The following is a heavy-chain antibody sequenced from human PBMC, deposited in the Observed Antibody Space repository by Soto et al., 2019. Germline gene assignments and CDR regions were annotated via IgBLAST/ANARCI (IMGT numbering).Heavy chain of an antibody. D-gene: IGHD4-4*01. CDR2: INPSGGST. CDR3: ARDGVTTIHYYYGMDV. Sequence: GPSVKVSCKASGYTFTSYYMHWVRQAPGQGLEWMGIINPSGGSTSYAQKFQGRVTMTRDTSTSTVYMELSSLRSEDTAVYYCARDGVTTIHYYYGMDVWGQGTTVTVSS. V-gene: IGHV1-46*01. CDR1: GYTFTSYY. J-gene: IGHJ6*02.